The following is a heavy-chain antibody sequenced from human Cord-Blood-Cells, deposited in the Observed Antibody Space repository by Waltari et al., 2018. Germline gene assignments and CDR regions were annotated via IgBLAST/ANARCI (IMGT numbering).Heavy chain of an antibody. V-gene: IGHV1-2*06. CDR2: INPNSGGT. CDR3: ASGDIAARSIDY. J-gene: IGHJ4*02. D-gene: IGHD6-6*01. CDR1: GCTFTGYY. Sequence: QVQLVQSGAAVKKPGASVKVSCKAYGCTFTGYYLPWVRQAPGQGLEWMGRINPNSGGTNYAQKFQGRVTMTRDTSISTAYMELSRLRSDDTAVYYCASGDIAARSIDYWGQGTLVTVSS.